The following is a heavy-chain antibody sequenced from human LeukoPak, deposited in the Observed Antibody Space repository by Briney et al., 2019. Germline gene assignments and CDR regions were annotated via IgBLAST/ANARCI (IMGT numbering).Heavy chain of an antibody. CDR1: GFTFGDYA. D-gene: IGHD3-10*01. CDR3: ARDRLYYGSGSYSDY. Sequence: GRSLRLSCAAAGFTFGDYAMHWVRQAPGKGLEWVSGISWNSDTIAYADSVKGRFTISRDTAKNSLYLQMNSLRAEDTAVYYCARDRLYYGSGSYSDYWGQGTLVTVSS. J-gene: IGHJ4*02. V-gene: IGHV3-9*01. CDR2: ISWNSDTI.